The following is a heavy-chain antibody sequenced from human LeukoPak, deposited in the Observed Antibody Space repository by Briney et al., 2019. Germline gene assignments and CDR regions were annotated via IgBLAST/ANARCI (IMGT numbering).Heavy chain of an antibody. D-gene: IGHD6-13*01. V-gene: IGHV3-7*01. CDR1: EFIFSGYW. CDR2: IKQDGSEK. J-gene: IGHJ4*02. CDR3: ARDGFVGAADY. Sequence: PGGSLRLSCAASEFIFSGYWMNWVRQAPGKGLEWVANIKQDGSEKQYVDSVRGRFTISRGNAKNSLYLQMNSLRVGDTAVYYCARDGFVGAADYWGQGTLVTVSS.